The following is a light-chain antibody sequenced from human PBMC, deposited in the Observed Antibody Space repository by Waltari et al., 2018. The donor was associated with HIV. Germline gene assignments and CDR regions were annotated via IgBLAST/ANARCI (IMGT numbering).Light chain of an antibody. V-gene: IGLV1-44*01. CDR3: AAWDDNLTGWA. CDR1: NSNIGSND. CDR2: SSS. Sequence: QSVLTQSPSASGTPGQRVTISCSGSNSNIGSNDVSWYQQFPGTAPKLVIYSSSYRPSGVPDRVSGSRSGTSASLAISGLQSEDEAHYFCAAWDDNLTGWAFGGGTKMTVL. J-gene: IGLJ3*02.